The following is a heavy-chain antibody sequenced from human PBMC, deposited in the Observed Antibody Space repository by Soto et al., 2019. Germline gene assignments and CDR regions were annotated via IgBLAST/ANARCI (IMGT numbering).Heavy chain of an antibody. Sequence: QVELVESGGGVVQPGGSLRLSCAASGFTFSNYGLHWVRQAPGKGLEWAAVISFDGSNKYYADSMKGRFTVSRDNSKNTLYLQMTSLRTEDTAMYYCAMFLREGYPAMSPGAYWGQGTLVTVSS. D-gene: IGHD5-18*01. CDR3: AMFLREGYPAMSPGAY. J-gene: IGHJ4*02. CDR1: GFTFSNYG. V-gene: IGHV3-30*03. CDR2: ISFDGSNK.